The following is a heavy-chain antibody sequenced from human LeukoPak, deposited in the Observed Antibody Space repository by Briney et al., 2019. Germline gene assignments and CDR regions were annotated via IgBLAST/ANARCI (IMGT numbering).Heavy chain of an antibody. CDR3: AKEGSYGDFDY. CDR2: ISGSGTHT. Sequence: GGSLRLSCAASGFTFSRYNMNWVRQAPGKGLQWVSSISGSGTHTYYADSVQGRFTISRDDAKSSLYLQLNSLRSEDTAVYYCAKEGSYGDFDYWGQGTLVTVSS. J-gene: IGHJ4*02. D-gene: IGHD4-17*01. V-gene: IGHV3-21*04. CDR1: GFTFSRYN.